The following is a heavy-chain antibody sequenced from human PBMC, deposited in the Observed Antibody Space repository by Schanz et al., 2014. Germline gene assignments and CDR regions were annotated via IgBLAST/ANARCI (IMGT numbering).Heavy chain of an antibody. D-gene: IGHD2-2*01. Sequence: EVQLLESGGGLVQPGGSLRLSCAASGFTFSSYAMSWVRQAPGKGLEWVSTIGTSGGTNYAESVKGRFTISRDNSKNTLYLQMNSLRAEDTAVYYCARESSNDIVLVPGAVFDHWGQGILVTVSS. CDR1: GFTFSSYA. CDR2: IGTSGGT. J-gene: IGHJ4*02. CDR3: ARESSNDIVLVPGAVFDH. V-gene: IGHV3-23*01.